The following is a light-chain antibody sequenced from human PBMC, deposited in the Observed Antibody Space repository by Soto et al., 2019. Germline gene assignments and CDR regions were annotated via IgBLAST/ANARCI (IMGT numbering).Light chain of an antibody. V-gene: IGLV2-8*01. CDR3: SSYAGSSNV. J-gene: IGLJ1*01. CDR1: SSDVGGYSH. Sequence: QSVLTQPPSASGSPGQSVAISCTGTSSDVGGYSHVSWYQQHPGKAPKLMIYEVNKRPSGVPDRFSGSKSGNTASLTVSGLQAEDEADYYCSSYAGSSNVFGTGTKVTVL. CDR2: EVN.